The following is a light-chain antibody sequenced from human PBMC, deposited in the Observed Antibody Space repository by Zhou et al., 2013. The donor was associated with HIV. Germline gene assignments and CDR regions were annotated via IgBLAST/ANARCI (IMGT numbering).Light chain of an antibody. V-gene: IGKV1-39*01. CDR2: AAS. Sequence: DIQMTQSPSTLSASVGDRVTITCRASQSISSWLGWYQQKPGKAPKVLIYAASSLQSGVPSRFSGSGSGTDFSLTISSLQPEDFATYYCQQSYSIPLTFGGGTKVEMK. J-gene: IGKJ4*01. CDR1: QSISSW. CDR3: QQSYSIPLT.